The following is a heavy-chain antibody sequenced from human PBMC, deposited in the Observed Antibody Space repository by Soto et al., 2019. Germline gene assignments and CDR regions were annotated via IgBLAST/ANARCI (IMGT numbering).Heavy chain of an antibody. D-gene: IGHD5-18*01. CDR1: GFTFSSYG. CDR2: ISYDGSNK. J-gene: IGHJ4*02. CDR3: AKVRRQLSTRGDFDY. V-gene: IGHV3-30*18. Sequence: QVQLVESGGGVFQPGRSLRLSCAASGFTFSSYGMHWVRQAPGKGLEWVAVISYDGSNKYYADSVKGRFTISRDNSKNTLYLQLNSLRAEDTAVYYCAKVRRQLSTRGDFDYWGQGTLVTVSS.